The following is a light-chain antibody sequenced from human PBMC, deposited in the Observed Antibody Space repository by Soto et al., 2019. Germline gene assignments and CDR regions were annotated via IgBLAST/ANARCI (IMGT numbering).Light chain of an antibody. J-gene: IGKJ5*01. CDR1: QSVSSN. CDR2: GAS. CDR3: QQYNNWPAIT. Sequence: EILLTQSPGTLSLSPGGRATLSCRASQSVSSNLAWYQQKPGQAPRLLIYGASTRATGIPARFSGSGSGTEFTLTISSLQSEDFAVYYCQQYNNWPAITFGQGTRLEIK. V-gene: IGKV3-15*01.